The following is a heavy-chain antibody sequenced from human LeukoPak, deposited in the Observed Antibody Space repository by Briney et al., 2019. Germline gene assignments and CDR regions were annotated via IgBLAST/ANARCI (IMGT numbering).Heavy chain of an antibody. D-gene: IGHD3-22*01. CDR1: GGSISSRNW. CDR3: ARGTYYYDSSGYRGFSDEDAFDI. V-gene: IGHV4-4*02. J-gene: IGHJ3*02. CDR2: IYHSGST. Sequence: SETLSLTCAVSGGSISSRNWWSWVRQPPGKGLEWIGEIYHSGSTNYNPSLKSRVTISVDTSKNQFSLKLSSVTAADTAVYYCARGTYYYDSSGYRGFSDEDAFDIWGQGTMVTVSS.